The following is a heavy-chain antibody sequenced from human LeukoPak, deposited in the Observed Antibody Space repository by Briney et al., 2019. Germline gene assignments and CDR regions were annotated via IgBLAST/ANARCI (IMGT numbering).Heavy chain of an antibody. CDR2: IIPIFGTA. D-gene: IGHD6-13*01. CDR1: GGTFSSYA. Sequence: SVKVSCKASGGTFSSYAISWVRQAPGQGLEWMGGIIPIFGTANYAQKFQGRVTITADESTSTAYMELSSLRSEDTAVYYCARSIAAAGAYDYWGQGTLVTVSS. CDR3: ARSIAAAGAYDY. J-gene: IGHJ4*02. V-gene: IGHV1-69*13.